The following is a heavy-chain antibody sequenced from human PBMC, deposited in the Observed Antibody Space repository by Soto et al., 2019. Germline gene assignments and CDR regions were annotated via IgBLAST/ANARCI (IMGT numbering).Heavy chain of an antibody. Sequence: LRLSCATTGFSFNDYAMYWVRQAPGQGLDWVAIISSDGHHQFYLDNLRGRFTVSRDNSKNTLYLQMNSLRPEDTAVYYCSRGTYYPQSSGLHADYWGPGTVVPFSP. J-gene: IGHJ4*02. D-gene: IGHD3-22*01. CDR2: ISSDGHHQ. CDR1: GFSFNDYA. CDR3: SRGTYYPQSSGLHADY. V-gene: IGHV3-30*03.